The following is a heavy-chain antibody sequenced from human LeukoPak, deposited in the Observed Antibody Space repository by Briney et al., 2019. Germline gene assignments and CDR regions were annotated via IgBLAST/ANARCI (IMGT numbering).Heavy chain of an antibody. J-gene: IGHJ5*02. CDR1: GYTFTGYY. CDR2: MNPNSGNT. Sequence: GASVKVSCKASGYTFTGYYMHWVRQATGQGLEWMGWMNPNSGNTGYAQKFQGRVTITRNTSISTAYMELSSLRSEDTAVYYCARENHSSDYYGSGSYGPWFDPWGQGTLVTVSS. V-gene: IGHV1-8*03. CDR3: ARENHSSDYYGSGSYGPWFDP. D-gene: IGHD3-10*01.